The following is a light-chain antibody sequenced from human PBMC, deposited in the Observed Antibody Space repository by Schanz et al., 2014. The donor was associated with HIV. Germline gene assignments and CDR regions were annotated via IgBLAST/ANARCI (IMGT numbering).Light chain of an antibody. Sequence: QSVLTQPPSVSGAPGQRITISCTGSSSNIGAGYYVHWYQQFPGTAPKLLIYENNHRPSGVPDRISGSRSATSASLAITGLQAEDEADYYCQSYDSSLSGSRVFGTGTKLTVL. CDR2: ENN. V-gene: IGLV1-40*01. J-gene: IGLJ1*01. CDR3: QSYDSSLSGSRV. CDR1: SSNIGAGYY.